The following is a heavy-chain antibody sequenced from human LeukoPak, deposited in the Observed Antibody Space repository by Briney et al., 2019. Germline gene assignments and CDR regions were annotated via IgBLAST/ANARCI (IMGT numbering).Heavy chain of an antibody. Sequence: SSETLSHTCTVSDDSISRGGYYWSWIRQHPGKGLEWIGYLYYSGSTFYSPSLKSRLIISRDTSRNQFSLTLRSVTAADTAVYYCARGDSDYGDGGLDYWGQGTLVIVSS. J-gene: IGHJ4*02. CDR1: DDSISRGGYY. CDR3: ARGDSDYGDGGLDY. D-gene: IGHD4-17*01. V-gene: IGHV4-31*03. CDR2: LYYSGST.